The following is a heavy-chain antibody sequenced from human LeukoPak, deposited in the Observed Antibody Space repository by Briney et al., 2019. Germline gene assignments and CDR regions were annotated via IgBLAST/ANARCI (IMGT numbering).Heavy chain of an antibody. Sequence: TGGSLRLSCAVSGFTFDDYAMHWVRQVPGKGLEWVSGINWNSDSIGYADSVKGRFTTSRDNAKNTLYLQMNSLRAEDTAVYYCAKESAPYCSGGCCKANWFDPWGQGTLVTVSS. CDR2: INWNSDSI. D-gene: IGHD2-15*01. V-gene: IGHV3-9*01. J-gene: IGHJ5*02. CDR1: GFTFDDYA. CDR3: AKESAPYCSGGCCKANWFDP.